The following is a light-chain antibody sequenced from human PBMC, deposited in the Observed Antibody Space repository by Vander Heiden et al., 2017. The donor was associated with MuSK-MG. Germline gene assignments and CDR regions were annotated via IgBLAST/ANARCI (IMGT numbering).Light chain of an antibody. CDR2: DVN. Sequence: QSALTQPASGSGSPGQAITISCTGTSSDIGTYKYVSWYQQHPGTAPKLLIYDVNNRPSGASNRFSGSKSGTTASLTISGLRAEDEADYYCRSYTGSPTLPYVFGTATKVTVL. CDR3: RSYTGSPTLPYV. J-gene: IGLJ1*01. V-gene: IGLV2-14*03. CDR1: SSDIGTYKY.